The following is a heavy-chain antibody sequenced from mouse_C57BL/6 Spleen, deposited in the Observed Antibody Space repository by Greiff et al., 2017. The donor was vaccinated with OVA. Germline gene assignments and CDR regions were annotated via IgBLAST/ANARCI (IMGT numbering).Heavy chain of an antibody. CDR1: GYTFTSYW. J-gene: IGHJ2*01. CDR3: ARLGSNYLYYFDY. Sequence: QQPGAELVKPGASVKLSCKASGYTFTSYWMHWVKQRPGQGLEWIGMIHPNSGSTNYNEKFKSKATLTVDKSSSTAYMQLSSLTSEDSAVYYCARLGSNYLYYFDYWGQGTTLTVSS. CDR2: IHPNSGST. D-gene: IGHD2-5*01. V-gene: IGHV1-64*01.